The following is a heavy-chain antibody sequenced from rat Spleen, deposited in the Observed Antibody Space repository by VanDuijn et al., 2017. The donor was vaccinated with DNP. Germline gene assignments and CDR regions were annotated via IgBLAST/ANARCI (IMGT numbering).Heavy chain of an antibody. Sequence: EVQLVESGGGLVQPGRSLKLSCAASGFTFSDYYMAWVRQAPTSGLEWVAYISPSGGSTYYRDSVKGRFTVSRDNSKSSLYLQMDSLRSEDTATYYCARGHYYDGSYPHYWGQGVMVTVSS. CDR1: GFTFSDYY. CDR2: ISPSGGST. D-gene: IGHD1-12*02. V-gene: IGHV5-27*01. CDR3: ARGHYYDGSYPHY. J-gene: IGHJ2*01.